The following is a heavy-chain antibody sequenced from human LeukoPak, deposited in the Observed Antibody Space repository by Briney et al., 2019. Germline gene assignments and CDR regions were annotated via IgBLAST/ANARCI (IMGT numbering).Heavy chain of an antibody. Sequence: GGSLRLSCAASGFTFSSYAMSWVRQAPGKGLEWVSAISVSGGSTYYADSVKGRFTISRDNSKNTLYLQMNSLRAEDTAVYYCVLRDSSSWYDSFDYWGQGTLVTVSS. CDR1: GFTFSSYA. CDR2: ISVSGGST. CDR3: VLRDSSSWYDSFDY. V-gene: IGHV3-23*01. J-gene: IGHJ4*02. D-gene: IGHD6-13*01.